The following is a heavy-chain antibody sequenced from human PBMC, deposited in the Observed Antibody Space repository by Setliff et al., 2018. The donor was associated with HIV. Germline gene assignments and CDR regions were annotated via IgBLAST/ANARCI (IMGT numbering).Heavy chain of an antibody. Sequence: KTSETLSLTCTVSGGSISSSSYYWAWIRQPPGKGLEYIGSVYFSGHAYYNPSLKSRVTISLDTSKNQFSLKLSSVTAADTAVYYCARLEYYYYMDVWGNGTTVTSP. CDR3: ARLEYYYYMDV. V-gene: IGHV4-39*01. CDR1: GGSISSSSYY. CDR2: VYFSGHA. J-gene: IGHJ6*03.